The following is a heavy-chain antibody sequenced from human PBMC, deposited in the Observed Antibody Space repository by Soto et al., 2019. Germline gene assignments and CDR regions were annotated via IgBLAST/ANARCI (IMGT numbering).Heavy chain of an antibody. CDR1: GFTFTSSA. CDR3: ARARPDIVQVVGATPGYYGMDV. J-gene: IGHJ6*02. D-gene: IGHD2-15*01. CDR2: IVVGSGNT. V-gene: IGHV1-58*01. Sequence: SVKVSCKASGFTFTSSAVQWVRQARGQRLEWIGWIVVGSGNTNYAQKFQERVTITRDMSTSTAYMELSSLRSEDTAVYYCARARPDIVQVVGATPGYYGMDVWG.